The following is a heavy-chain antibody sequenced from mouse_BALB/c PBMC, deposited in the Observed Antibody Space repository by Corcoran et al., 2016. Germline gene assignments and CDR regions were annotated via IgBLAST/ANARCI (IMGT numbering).Heavy chain of an antibody. J-gene: IGHJ3*01. CDR3: ARSGVWSF. Sequence: QSQLVQSGAELKKPGETVKISCKASGYTFTNYGMNWVKQAPGKGLKWMGWINTYTGEPTYADDFKGRFAFSLETSASTAYLQINNLKNEDTATYFCARSGVWSFWGQGTLVTVSA. D-gene: IGHD2-10*02. CDR2: INTYTGEP. CDR1: GYTFTNYG. V-gene: IGHV9-3-1*01.